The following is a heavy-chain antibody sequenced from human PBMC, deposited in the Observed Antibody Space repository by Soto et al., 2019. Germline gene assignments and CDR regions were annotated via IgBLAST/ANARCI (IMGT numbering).Heavy chain of an antibody. CDR1: GFTFSDYY. CDR2: ISSSGSII. V-gene: IGHV3-11*01. CDR3: ARDQCYYDRIGYFDY. J-gene: IGHJ4*02. D-gene: IGHD3-22*01. Sequence: GGSLRLSCAASGFTFSDYYMSWIRQAPGKGLEWVSYISSSGSIIYYADSVKGRFTISRDNARNSLYLQLNSLRAEDTAVYYCARDQCYYDRIGYFDYWGQGTLVTVSS.